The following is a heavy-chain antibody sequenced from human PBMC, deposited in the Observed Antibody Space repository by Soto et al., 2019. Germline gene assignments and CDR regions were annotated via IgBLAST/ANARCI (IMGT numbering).Heavy chain of an antibody. Sequence: GGSLRLSCAASGFTFSSYGMHWVRQAPGKGLEWVAVIWYDGSNKYYADSVKGRFTISRDNSKNTLYLQMNSLRAEDTAVYYCARDHPYSSSWYSYYYYYYGMDVWGQGTTVIVSS. CDR2: IWYDGSNK. D-gene: IGHD6-13*01. V-gene: IGHV3-33*01. CDR3: ARDHPYSSSWYSYYYYYYGMDV. J-gene: IGHJ6*02. CDR1: GFTFSSYG.